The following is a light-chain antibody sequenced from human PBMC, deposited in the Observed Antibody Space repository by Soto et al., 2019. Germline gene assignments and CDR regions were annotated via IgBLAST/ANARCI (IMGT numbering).Light chain of an antibody. CDR1: SSNIGSKT. CDR2: NNH. V-gene: IGLV1-44*01. J-gene: IGLJ1*01. Sequence: QSVLTQAPSASGTPGQRVTISCSGSSSNIGSKTVNWYQQLPGMAPKLLIFNNHQRPSGVPDRFSGSKAGTSASLAISGLQSEDEAGYYCAAWDDSLNAGVFGTGTTLTVL. CDR3: AAWDDSLNAGV.